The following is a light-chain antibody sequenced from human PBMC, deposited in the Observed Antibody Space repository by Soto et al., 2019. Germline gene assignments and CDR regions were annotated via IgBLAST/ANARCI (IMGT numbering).Light chain of an antibody. Sequence: QSVLTQPASVSGSTGQSITISFTETNSDVGGYNYVSWYQHHPGKAPKVMIYEVSNRPSGVSNRFSGSKSGNTASLTISGLQAEDEADYYCSSYTSSSTPYVFGTGTKVTVL. CDR3: SSYTSSSTPYV. CDR1: NSDVGGYNY. V-gene: IGLV2-14*01. CDR2: EVS. J-gene: IGLJ1*01.